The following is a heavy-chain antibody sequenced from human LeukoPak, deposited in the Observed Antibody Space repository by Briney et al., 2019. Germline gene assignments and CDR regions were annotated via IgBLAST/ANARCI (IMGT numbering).Heavy chain of an antibody. CDR3: ARHRKDDSSGYYDY. Sequence: GASVKVSCKASGYTFSRYAINWVRQAPGRGLEWMGWINTDTGNPTYAQGFTGRFVFSLDTSVSTAYLQWSSLKASDTAMYYCARHRKDDSSGYYDYWGQGTLVTVSS. CDR2: INTDTGNP. V-gene: IGHV7-4-1*02. J-gene: IGHJ4*02. D-gene: IGHD3-22*01. CDR1: GYTFSRYA.